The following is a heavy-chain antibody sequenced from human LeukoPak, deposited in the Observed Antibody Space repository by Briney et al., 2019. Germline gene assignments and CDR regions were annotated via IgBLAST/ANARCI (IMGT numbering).Heavy chain of an antibody. D-gene: IGHD2-2*01. V-gene: IGHV1-18*01. J-gene: IGHJ4*02. CDR2: ISAYNGNT. Sequence: GASVKVSCKASGYTFTSYGIGWVRQAPGQGLEWMGWISAYNGNTNYAQKLQGRVTMTTDTSTSTAYMELRSLRSDDTAVYYCARARAGYCSSTSCLYYFDYWGQGTLVTVSS. CDR1: GYTFTSYG. CDR3: ARARAGYCSSTSCLYYFDY.